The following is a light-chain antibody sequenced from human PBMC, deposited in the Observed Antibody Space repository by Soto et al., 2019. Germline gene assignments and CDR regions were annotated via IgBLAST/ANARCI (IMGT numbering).Light chain of an antibody. CDR3: QHHTSYSQT. CDR2: GAS. CDR1: QSIRYY. V-gene: IGKV1-5*01. J-gene: IGKJ1*01. Sequence: DIQLTQSPPTLSASVGDRVTITCRASQSIRYYLAWYQQMPGKAPKLLIYGASSLQSGVPSRFSGSGSGTEFTLTISSLQPDDFAPYFYQHHTSYSQTFGQGTKVEIK.